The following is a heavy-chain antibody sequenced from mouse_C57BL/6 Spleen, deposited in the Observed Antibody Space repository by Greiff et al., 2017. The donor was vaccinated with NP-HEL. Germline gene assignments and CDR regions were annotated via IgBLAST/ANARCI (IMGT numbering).Heavy chain of an antibody. V-gene: IGHV1-80*01. CDR1: GYAFSSYW. CDR3: ARAYYGNYEGLDYAMDY. D-gene: IGHD2-10*01. J-gene: IGHJ4*01. CDR2: IYPGDGDT. Sequence: VQLQQSGAELVKPGASVKISCKASGYAFSSYWMNWVKQRPGTGLEWIGQIYPGDGDTNYNGKFKGKATLTADKSSSTAYMQLSSLTSEDSAVYFCARAYYGNYEGLDYAMDYWGQGTSVTVSS.